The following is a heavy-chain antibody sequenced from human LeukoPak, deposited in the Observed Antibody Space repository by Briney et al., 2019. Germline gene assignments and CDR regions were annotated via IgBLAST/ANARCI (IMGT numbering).Heavy chain of an antibody. J-gene: IGHJ6*03. Sequence: GASVKVSCKASGYTFTGYYMHWVRQAPGQGLEWMGWINPNSGGTNHAQKFQGRVTMTRDTSISTAYMELSRLRSDDTAVYYCARVRELSPYYYYYYMDVWGKGTTVTISS. CDR1: GYTFTGYY. CDR3: ARVRELSPYYYYYYMDV. V-gene: IGHV1-2*02. CDR2: INPNSGGT. D-gene: IGHD3-16*02.